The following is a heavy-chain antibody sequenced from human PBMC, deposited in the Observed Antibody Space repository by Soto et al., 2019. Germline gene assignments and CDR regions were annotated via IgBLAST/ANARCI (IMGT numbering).Heavy chain of an antibody. D-gene: IGHD1-7*01. CDR2: IYWNDDK. V-gene: IGHV2-5*01. J-gene: IGHJ4*02. Sequence: QITLKESGPTLVNPTQTLTLTCTFSGFSLSTSGVSVGWIRQPPGKALEWLALIYWNDDKRYSPSLKSRLTISKDTSKNQVVLTMTNMDPVDTATYYCAHRRGGYNWNYGTNYFHYWGQGTLVTVSS. CDR3: AHRRGGYNWNYGTNYFHY. CDR1: GFSLSTSGVS.